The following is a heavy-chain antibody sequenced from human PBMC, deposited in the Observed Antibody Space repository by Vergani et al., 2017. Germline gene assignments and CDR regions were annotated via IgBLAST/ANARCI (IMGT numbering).Heavy chain of an antibody. CDR1: GDSIISRSYY. CDR2: IYNSGNG. D-gene: IGHD1-1*01. Sequence: QIQLQESGPGLVKPSETLSLTCTVSGDSIISRSYYWRWIRQPPGKGLEWIGSIYNSGNGDSSSSLQSRVTISADTSKNQFSLRLTSVTAADTAVYYCASGKYYSDSTTHFRGRYFDVWGRGTLVTVPS. J-gene: IGHJ2*01. V-gene: IGHV4-39*01. CDR3: ASGKYYSDSTTHFRGRYFDV.